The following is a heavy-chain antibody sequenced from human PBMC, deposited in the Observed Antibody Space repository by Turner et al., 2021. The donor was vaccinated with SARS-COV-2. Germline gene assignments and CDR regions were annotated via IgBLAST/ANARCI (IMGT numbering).Heavy chain of an antibody. V-gene: IGHV3-33*01. J-gene: IGHJ4*02. CDR1: GFTFSSYG. CDR3: ARNRVDCGGDCYSFDY. Sequence: QVQLVESGGGVVQPGRSLRLSCAASGFTFSSYGMHWVRQAPGNGLEWVAIIGYDGSNKYYADSVKGRFTISRDNSKNTLYLQMNSLRAEDTAVYYCARNRVDCGGDCYSFDYWGQGTLVTVSS. CDR2: IGYDGSNK. D-gene: IGHD2-21*01.